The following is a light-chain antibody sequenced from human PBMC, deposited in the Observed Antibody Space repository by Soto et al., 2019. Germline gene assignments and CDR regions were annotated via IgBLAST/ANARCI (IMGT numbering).Light chain of an antibody. CDR1: QNLRSS. Sequence: VMTQSPAPLSVSPGERATLSCRASQNLRSSLAWYQQKPGQAPRLLIYGASTRATGIPARFSGSGSGTECTLTISSLQSEDFAVYYCQQYDYWPRTFGQGTKVDIK. CDR3: QQYDYWPRT. J-gene: IGKJ1*01. CDR2: GAS. V-gene: IGKV3-15*01.